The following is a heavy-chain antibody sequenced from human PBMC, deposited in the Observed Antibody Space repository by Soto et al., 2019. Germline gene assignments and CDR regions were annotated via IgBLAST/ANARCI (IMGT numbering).Heavy chain of an antibody. CDR3: ARYDAESGSNKLDP. D-gene: IGHD5-12*01. CDR2: IYYTGNT. J-gene: IGHJ5*02. CDR1: GGSVSSRSHF. V-gene: IGHV4-61*01. Sequence: QVQLQESGPGVVKPSDTLSVTCTVSGGSVSSRSHFWSWIRQPPGGGLQWLGHIYYTGNTNYSPSLKSRATLSVDTSRNQFSLRLTSVTAADTAIYYCARYDAESGSNKLDPWGQGTLVTVSS.